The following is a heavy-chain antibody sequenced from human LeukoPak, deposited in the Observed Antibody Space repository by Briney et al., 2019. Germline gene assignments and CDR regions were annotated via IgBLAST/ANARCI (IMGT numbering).Heavy chain of an antibody. V-gene: IGHV4-34*01. D-gene: IGHD1-26*01. CDR3: ARGPPHGGATSYYYYYYMDV. J-gene: IGHJ6*03. CDR2: INHSGST. CDR1: GGSFSGYY. Sequence: PSETLSLTCAVYGGSFSGYYWSWIRQPPGKGLEWIGEINHSGSTNYNPSLKSRVTISVDTSKNQFSLKLSSVTAADTAVYYCARGPPHGGATSYYYYYYMDVWGKGTTVTVSS.